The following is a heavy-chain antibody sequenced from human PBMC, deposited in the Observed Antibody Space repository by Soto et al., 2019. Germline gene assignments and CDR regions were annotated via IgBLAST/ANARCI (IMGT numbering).Heavy chain of an antibody. D-gene: IGHD1-26*01. CDR2: IYYSGST. CDR3: ARKVRVGATNWFDP. CDR1: GGSISSYY. V-gene: IGHV4-59*08. J-gene: IGHJ5*02. Sequence: SETLSLTCTVSGGSISSYYWSWIRQPPGKGLEWIGYIYYSGSTNYNPSLKSRVTISVDTSKNQFSLKLSSVTAADTAVYYCARKVRVGATNWFDPWGQGTLVTVSS.